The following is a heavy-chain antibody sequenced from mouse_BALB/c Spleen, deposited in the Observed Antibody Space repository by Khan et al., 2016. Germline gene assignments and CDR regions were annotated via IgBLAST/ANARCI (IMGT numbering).Heavy chain of an antibody. V-gene: IGHV3-2*02. J-gene: IGHJ2*01. Sequence: VQLKESGPGLVKPSQSLSLTCTVTGYSITSDYAWNWIRQFPGNKLEWMGYIGYSGSTSYNPSLKSRISITRDTSKNQFFLHLNSVTTEDTATYYCIRWTRRGLDYWGQGTTRTVSS. D-gene: IGHD2-12*01. CDR3: IRWTRRGLDY. CDR1: GYSITSDYA. CDR2: IGYSGST.